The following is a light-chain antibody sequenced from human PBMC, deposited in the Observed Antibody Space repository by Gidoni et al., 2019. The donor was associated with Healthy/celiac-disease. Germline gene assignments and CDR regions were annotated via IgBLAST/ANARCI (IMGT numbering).Light chain of an antibody. CDR2: GAS. Sequence: ESVLTQSPGTLSLSPVERATLSCRASQSVSSSYLAWYPQKPGQAPRLLIYGASGRATGNPDRFSGSGSGTDFTLTISRLEPEDFAVYYCQPYGSSLPITFGQGTRLEIK. J-gene: IGKJ5*01. CDR3: QPYGSSLPIT. CDR1: QSVSSSY. V-gene: IGKV3-20*01.